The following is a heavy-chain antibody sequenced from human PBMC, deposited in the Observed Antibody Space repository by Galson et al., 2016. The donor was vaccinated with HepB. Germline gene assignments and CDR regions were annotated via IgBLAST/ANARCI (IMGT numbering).Heavy chain of an antibody. CDR2: VYASGST. Sequence: SETLSLTCTVSGGSISSYYWSWIRQPPGKGLEWIGYVYASGSTNSNPSLKSRVTISVDTSKNQFSLKLRSVTAADTAVYYCATGPPSGIWGQGTLVSVST. J-gene: IGHJ4*02. V-gene: IGHV4-59*01. CDR3: ATGPPSGI. CDR1: GGSISSYY. D-gene: IGHD1-26*01.